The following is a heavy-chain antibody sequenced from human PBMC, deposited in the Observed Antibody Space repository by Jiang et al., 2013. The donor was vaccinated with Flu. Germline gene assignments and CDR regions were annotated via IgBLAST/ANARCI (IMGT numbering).Heavy chain of an antibody. V-gene: IGHV3-11*03. D-gene: IGHD4-17*01. Sequence: VQLLESGGGLVKPGGSLRLSCAASGFTFSNYYMSWIRQAPGTGLEWVSYISSSSTYTNYADSVKGRFTISRDNAKNSLYLQMNSLRAEDTAVYYCARPSDYGDWLWEYWGQGTLVTVSS. CDR3: ARPSDYGDWLWEY. CDR2: ISSSSTYT. CDR1: GFTFSNYY. J-gene: IGHJ4*02.